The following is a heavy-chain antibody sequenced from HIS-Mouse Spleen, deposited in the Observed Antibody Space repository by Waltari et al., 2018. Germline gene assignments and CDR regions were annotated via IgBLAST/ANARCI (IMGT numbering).Heavy chain of an antibody. CDR1: GGSISSSSYY. V-gene: IGHV4-39*07. D-gene: IGHD6-13*01. J-gene: IGHJ2*01. CDR3: AREIPYSSSLYDWYFDL. Sequence: QLQLQESGPGLVKPSETLSLTCTVPGGSISSSSYYLGWIRQPPGKGLEWLGSIYYSGSTYYNPSLKSRVTISVDTSKNQFSLKLSSVTAADTAVYYCAREIPYSSSLYDWYFDLWGRGTLVTVSS. CDR2: IYYSGST.